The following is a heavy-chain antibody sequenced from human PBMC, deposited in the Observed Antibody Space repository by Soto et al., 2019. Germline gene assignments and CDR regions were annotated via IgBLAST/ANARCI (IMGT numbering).Heavy chain of an antibody. V-gene: IGHV4-38-2*01. CDR1: GFFISSGNY. D-gene: IGHD2-15*01. CDR2: IFHGGNT. CDR3: ARARWYDAFDV. Sequence: SETLSLTCAVSGFFISSGNYWGWIRKPPGKGLEWVGSIFHGGNTYYNPSLKSRVTISVDMSKNQFSLKLNSVTAADTAVYYCARARWYDAFDVWGQGTVVTVS. J-gene: IGHJ3*01.